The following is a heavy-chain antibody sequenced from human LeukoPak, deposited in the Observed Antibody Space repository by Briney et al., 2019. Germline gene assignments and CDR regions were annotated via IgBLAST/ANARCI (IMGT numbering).Heavy chain of an antibody. D-gene: IGHD3-22*01. CDR1: GFTFSNYG. V-gene: IGHV3-21*01. CDR3: ARVGSSSCYDY. CDR2: ISSSSSYT. Sequence: GGSLRLSCAASGFTFSNYGMNWVRQAPGTGLEWVSSISSSSSYTYYADSVKGRFTISRDNAKNSLYLQMNSLRAEDTAVYYCARVGSSSCYDYWGQGTLVTVSS. J-gene: IGHJ4*02.